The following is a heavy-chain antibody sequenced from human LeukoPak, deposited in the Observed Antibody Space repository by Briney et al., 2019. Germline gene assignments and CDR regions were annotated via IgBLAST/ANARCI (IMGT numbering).Heavy chain of an antibody. CDR3: AKAPVTSCRGAYCYPFDS. V-gene: IGHV3-21*04. J-gene: IGHJ4*02. Sequence: GGSLRLSCAASGFTFSNYAMSWVRQAPGKGLEWVSSISSSAISIYYADSLRGRFTISRDNAKNFLYLQMNSLRAEDAAVYFCAKAPVTSCRGAYCYPFDSWGQGTLVTVSS. CDR2: ISSSAISI. D-gene: IGHD2-21*01. CDR1: GFTFSNYA.